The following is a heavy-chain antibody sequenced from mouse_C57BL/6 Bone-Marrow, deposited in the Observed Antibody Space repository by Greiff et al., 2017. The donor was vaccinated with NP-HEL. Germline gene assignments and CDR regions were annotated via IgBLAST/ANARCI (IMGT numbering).Heavy chain of an antibody. CDR2: INYDGSST. CDR3: AREGGLRRRTYAMDY. CDR1: GFTFSDYS. J-gene: IGHJ4*01. Sequence: EVHLVESEGGLVQPGSSMKLSCTASGFTFSDYSMAWVRQVPEKGLEWVANINYDGSSTYYLDSLKSRFFISRDNAKNILYLQMSSLKSEDTATYYCAREGGLRRRTYAMDYWGQGTSVTVSS. D-gene: IGHD2-4*01. V-gene: IGHV5-16*01.